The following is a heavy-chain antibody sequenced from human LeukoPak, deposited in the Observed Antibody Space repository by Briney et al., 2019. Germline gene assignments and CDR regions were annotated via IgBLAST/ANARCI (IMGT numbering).Heavy chain of an antibody. CDR2: IYSGGST. J-gene: IGHJ3*02. D-gene: IGHD1-26*01. V-gene: IGHV3-53*01. CDR3: ASPSGSYSRGTFDI. Sequence: GGSLRLSCVASGFTVSSNYMSWVRQAPGKGLEWVSVIYSGGSTYYADSVKGRFTISRDNSKNTLYPQMNSLRAEDTAVYYCASPSGSYSRGTFDIWGQGTMVTVSS. CDR1: GFTVSSNY.